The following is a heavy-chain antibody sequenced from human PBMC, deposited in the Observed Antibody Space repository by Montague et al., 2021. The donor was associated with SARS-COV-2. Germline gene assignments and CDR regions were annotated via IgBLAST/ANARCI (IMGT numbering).Heavy chain of an antibody. V-gene: IGHV4-4*02. CDR1: GGSISSSNW. CDR2: IYHSGST. J-gene: IGHJ4*02. CDR3: ARGGYGGCTGYYFDY. Sequence: SETLSLTRAVYGGSISSSNWWTGEIYHSGSTNYNPSLKSRVTMSVDRSKNHFSLTMSSVTASYTAMYYCARGGYGGCTGYYFDYWCQGTLVTVSS. D-gene: IGHD4/OR15-4a*01.